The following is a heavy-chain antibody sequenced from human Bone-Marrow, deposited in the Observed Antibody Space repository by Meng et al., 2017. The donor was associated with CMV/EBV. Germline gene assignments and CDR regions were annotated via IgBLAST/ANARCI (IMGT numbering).Heavy chain of an antibody. V-gene: IGHV3-23*01. D-gene: IGHD6-13*01. CDR3: AKRRIAAAGDFQD. Sequence: GESLKISCAASGFTFSSYAMHWVRQAPGKGLEWVSAIGVTGATTKYADSVKGRFTISRDNSENTLYLQMNSLRAEDTAVYYCAKRRIAAAGDFQDWGQGTLVTVSS. CDR1: GFTFSSYA. CDR2: IGVTGATT. J-gene: IGHJ1*01.